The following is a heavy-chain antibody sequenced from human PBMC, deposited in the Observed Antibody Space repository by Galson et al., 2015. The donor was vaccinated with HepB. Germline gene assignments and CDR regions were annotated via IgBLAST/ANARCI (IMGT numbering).Heavy chain of an antibody. CDR3: ARVRYSGYDSYYYYGMDV. CDR2: IYSGGST. Sequence: SLRLSCAASGFTVSSNYMSWVRQAPGKGLEWVSVIYSGGSTYYADSVKGRFTISRDNSKNTLYLQMNSLRAEDTAVYYCARVRYSGYDSYYYYGMDVWGQGTTVTVSS. D-gene: IGHD5-12*01. V-gene: IGHV3-53*01. J-gene: IGHJ6*02. CDR1: GFTVSSNY.